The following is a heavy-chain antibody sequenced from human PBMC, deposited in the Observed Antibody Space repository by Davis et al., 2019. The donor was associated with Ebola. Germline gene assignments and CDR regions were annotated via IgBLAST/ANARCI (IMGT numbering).Heavy chain of an antibody. CDR2: ISAYNGNT. CDR3: ARAVTMVLPSGWFDP. V-gene: IGHV1-18*01. J-gene: IGHJ5*02. D-gene: IGHD3-10*01. Sequence: AASVPVSCKASGYTFTRYGISWVRQAPGQGLEWMGWISAYNGNTNYAQNLQGRVTMTTDTSTSTAYMEVRSLRYDDTAVYYCARAVTMVLPSGWFDPWGQGTLVTVSS. CDR1: GYTFTRYG.